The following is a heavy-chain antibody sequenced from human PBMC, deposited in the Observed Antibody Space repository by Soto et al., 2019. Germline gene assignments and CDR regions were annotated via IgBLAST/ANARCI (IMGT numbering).Heavy chain of an antibody. J-gene: IGHJ6*02. Sequence: EVQLLESGGGLVQPGGSLRLSCAASGFTFNNYAMTWVRQPPGKGLEWVSTISGSGGSTHYADSVKGRFTISRDNTKNTLYLQMNILRADDTAVYYCAKLMTHLRGYYSYGMDVWGQGTTVTVSS. CDR2: ISGSGGST. V-gene: IGHV3-23*01. D-gene: IGHD2-21*02. CDR3: AKLMTHLRGYYSYGMDV. CDR1: GFTFNNYA.